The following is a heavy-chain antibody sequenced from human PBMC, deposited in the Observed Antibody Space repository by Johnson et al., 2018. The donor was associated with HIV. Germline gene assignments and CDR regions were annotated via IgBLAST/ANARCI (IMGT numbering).Heavy chain of an antibody. CDR2: IISDVSSA. V-gene: IGHV3-74*02. J-gene: IGHJ3*02. CDR1: GFTFDDYG. D-gene: IGHD2/OR15-2a*01. CDR3: TTGAFHAYDM. Sequence: VQLVESGGGVVQPGGSLRLSCAASGFTFDDYGMSWVRQVPGKGLEWVSRIISDVSSAHYTDSVTGRFTISRDNTKNTLYLQLNSLRAEDTAVYYCTTGAFHAYDMWGQGTMVTVSS.